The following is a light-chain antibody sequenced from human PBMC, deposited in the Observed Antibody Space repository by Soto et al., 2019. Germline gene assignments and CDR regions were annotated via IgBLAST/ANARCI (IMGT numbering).Light chain of an antibody. V-gene: IGKV1-39*01. J-gene: IGKJ2*01. Sequence: DIQMTQSPSSLSASVGDRVTITCRASQSIVSYLNWYQQKPGKAPKLLIYAASSLQSGVPSRFSDSGSGTEFTLTISSLQPEDFATYHCQQSYNAPYTFGQGTKLEIK. CDR2: AAS. CDR1: QSIVSY. CDR3: QQSYNAPYT.